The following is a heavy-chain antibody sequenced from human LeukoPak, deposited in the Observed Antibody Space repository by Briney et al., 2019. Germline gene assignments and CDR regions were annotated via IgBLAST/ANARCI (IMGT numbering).Heavy chain of an antibody. Sequence: GGSLILSCAASGFTFSSYSMNWVRQAPGKGLEWVSSISSSSSYIHYADSVKGRFTISRDNAKNSLYLQMNSLRAEDTAVYYCAREVYCSTTSCPFDYWGQGTLVTVSS. CDR1: GFTFSSYS. CDR3: AREVYCSTTSCPFDY. CDR2: ISSSSSYI. V-gene: IGHV3-21*01. D-gene: IGHD2-2*01. J-gene: IGHJ4*02.